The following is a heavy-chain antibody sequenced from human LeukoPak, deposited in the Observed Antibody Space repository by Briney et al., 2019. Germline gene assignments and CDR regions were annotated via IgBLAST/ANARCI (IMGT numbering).Heavy chain of an antibody. CDR1: GFTFSSYG. V-gene: IGHV3-30*18. Sequence: GGSLRLSCAASGFTFSSYGMHWVRQAPGKGLEWVAVISYDGSNKYYADPVKGRFTISRDNSKNTLYLQMNSLRAEDTAVYYCAKDLVATIDWGQGTLVTVSS. D-gene: IGHD5-12*01. CDR3: AKDLVATID. J-gene: IGHJ4*02. CDR2: ISYDGSNK.